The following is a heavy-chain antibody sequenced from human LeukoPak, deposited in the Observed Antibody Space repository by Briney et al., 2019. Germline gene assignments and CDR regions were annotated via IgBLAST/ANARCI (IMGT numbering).Heavy chain of an antibody. V-gene: IGHV4-59*08. CDR2: IYYTGST. D-gene: IGHD2-2*01. J-gene: IGHJ3*02. Sequence: PSETLSLTCSVSGGSISTYYWTWIRQPPGKGLEWIGYIYYTGSTNYNPSRKSRATMSVDTSKSQLSLKMTSVTAADTAVYYCARPSIPSAAASALDIWGQGTMVTVSS. CDR3: ARPSIPSAAASALDI. CDR1: GGSISTYY.